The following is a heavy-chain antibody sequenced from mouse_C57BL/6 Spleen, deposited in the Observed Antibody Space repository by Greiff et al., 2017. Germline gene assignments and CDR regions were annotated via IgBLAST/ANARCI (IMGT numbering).Heavy chain of an antibody. CDR1: GFTFSDYG. CDR3: ARGGNYDMDY. J-gene: IGHJ4*01. CDR2: ISSGSSTI. V-gene: IGHV5-17*01. Sequence: EVKLVESGGGLVKPGGSLKLSCAASGFTFSDYGMHWVRQAPEKGLEWVAYISSGSSTIYYADTVKGRFTISRDNAKNTLFLQMTSLRSEDTAMYYCARGGNYDMDYWGQGTSVTVSS. D-gene: IGHD1-1*02.